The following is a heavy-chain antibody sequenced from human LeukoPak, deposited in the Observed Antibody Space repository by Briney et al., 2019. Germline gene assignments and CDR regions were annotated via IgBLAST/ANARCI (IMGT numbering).Heavy chain of an antibody. CDR2: IYSDGIST. Sequence: GGSLRLSCAASGFTFSSYWMHWVRQAPGKGLVWVSRIYSDGISTSYADSVKGRFTISRDNAKNTLYLQMNSLRAEDTALYYCARYVRKLYGVGGDYYFYMDVWGKGTTVTVSS. CDR3: ARYVRKLYGVGGDYYFYMDV. V-gene: IGHV3-74*01. D-gene: IGHD3-16*01. CDR1: GFTFSSYW. J-gene: IGHJ6*03.